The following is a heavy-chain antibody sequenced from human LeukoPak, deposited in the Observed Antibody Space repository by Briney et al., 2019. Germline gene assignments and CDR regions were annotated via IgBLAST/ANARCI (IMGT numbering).Heavy chain of an antibody. Sequence: GGSLRLSCAASGFTFSSYAMHWVRQAPGKGLEWVSVISGTFSSTYYADSVKGRFTISRDNSKNTLYLQMSSLRAEDTAVYYCAKRGDNRGEYFFDYWGQGTLVTVSS. J-gene: IGHJ4*02. V-gene: IGHV3-23*01. CDR3: AKRGDNRGEYFFDY. CDR1: GFTFSSYA. CDR2: ISGTFSST. D-gene: IGHD3-10*01.